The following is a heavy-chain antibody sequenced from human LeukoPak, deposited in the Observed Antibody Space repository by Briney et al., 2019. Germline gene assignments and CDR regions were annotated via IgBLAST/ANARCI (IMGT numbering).Heavy chain of an antibody. V-gene: IGHV4-39*07. CDR1: GGSISSSSYY. J-gene: IGHJ4*02. CDR2: IYYSGST. D-gene: IGHD3-9*01. CDR3: ARNFDWLLIFDY. Sequence: PSETLSLTCTVSGGSISSSSYYWGWIRQPPGKGLEWIGSIYYSGSTYYNPSLKSRVTISVDTSKNQFSLKLSSVTTADTAVYYCARNFDWLLIFDYWGQGTLVTVSS.